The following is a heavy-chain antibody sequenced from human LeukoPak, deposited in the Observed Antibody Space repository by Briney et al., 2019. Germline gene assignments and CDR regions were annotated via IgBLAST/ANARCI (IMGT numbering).Heavy chain of an antibody. CDR2: INWNGGST. D-gene: IGHD4-17*01. CDR1: GFTFDDYG. J-gene: IGHJ6*03. V-gene: IGHV3-20*04. CDR3: ARGVGDYGDSYYYYMDV. Sequence: GGSLRLSCAASGFTFDDYGMSWVRQAPGKGLEWVSGINWNGGSTGYADSVKGRFTISRDNAKNSLYLQMNSLRAEDTALYYCARGVGDYGDSYYYYMDVWGKGTTVTVSS.